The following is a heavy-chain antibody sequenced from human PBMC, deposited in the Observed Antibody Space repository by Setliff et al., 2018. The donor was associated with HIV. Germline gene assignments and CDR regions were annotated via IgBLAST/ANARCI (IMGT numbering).Heavy chain of an antibody. CDR1: GYTFTAYY. CDR2: IIPNSGGT. V-gene: IGHV1-2*06. J-gene: IGHJ4*02. Sequence: ASVKVSCKASGYTFTAYYMHWVRQAPGQGLEWMGRIIPNSGGTNYAQKFQGRVTMTRDTSISTAYMELSRLRSDDTAVYYCARGKDYGGTIDYWGQGTLVTVSS. CDR3: ARGKDYGGTIDY. D-gene: IGHD4-17*01.